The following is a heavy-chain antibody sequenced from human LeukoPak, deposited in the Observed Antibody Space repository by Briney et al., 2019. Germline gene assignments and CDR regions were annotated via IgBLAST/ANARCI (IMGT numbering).Heavy chain of an antibody. CDR1: GFTFISYW. Sequence: RGSPRLSCVASGFTFISYWMTWVRQAPGKGLEWVAQISQDGTESYSVDSVRGRFTISRDNAKNSVYLQMNSLRPEDTAVYYCARDSTGTVFDLWGQGTLAALCS. J-gene: IGHJ4*02. CDR3: ARDSTGTVFDL. D-gene: IGHD1-1*01. V-gene: IGHV3-7*04. CDR2: ISQDGTES.